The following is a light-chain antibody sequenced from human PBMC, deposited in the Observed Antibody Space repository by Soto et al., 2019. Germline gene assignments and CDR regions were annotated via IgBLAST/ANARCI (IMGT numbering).Light chain of an antibody. CDR3: MQGKHWPIT. CDR2: QVS. Sequence: DVVMTQSPLSLPVTLGQPASISCRSNQSLVHSDGIAYFSWFQQRPGRSPRRLTSQVSNRDSGVPARFSGSGSGTDFALKIRRVEAEDVGVYYCMQGKHWPITFGQGTRLEIK. V-gene: IGKV2-30*02. CDR1: QSLVHSDGIAY. J-gene: IGKJ5*01.